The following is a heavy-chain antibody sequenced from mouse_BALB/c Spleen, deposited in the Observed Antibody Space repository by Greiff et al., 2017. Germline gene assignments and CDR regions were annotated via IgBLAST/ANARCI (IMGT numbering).Heavy chain of an antibody. CDR1: GFAFSSYD. Sequence: EVKVEESGGGLVKPGGSLKLSCAASGFAFSSYDMSWVRQTPEKRLEWVAYISSGGGSTYYPDTVKGRFTISRDNAKNTLYLQMSSLKSEDTAMYYCARHSREYYYGSSSFAYWGQGTLVTVSA. V-gene: IGHV5-12-1*01. D-gene: IGHD1-1*01. J-gene: IGHJ3*01. CDR3: ARHSREYYYGSSSFAY. CDR2: ISSGGGST.